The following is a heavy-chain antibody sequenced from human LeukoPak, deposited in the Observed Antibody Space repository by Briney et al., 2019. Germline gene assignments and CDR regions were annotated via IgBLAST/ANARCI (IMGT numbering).Heavy chain of an antibody. CDR3: ARDPTHSYSSSWYDY. D-gene: IGHD6-13*01. V-gene: IGHV3-66*01. J-gene: IGHJ4*02. CDR2: IYSGGST. Sequence: GGSLRLSCAASGFTFSSNYMSWVRQAPGKGLEWVSVIYSGGSTYYADSVKGRFTISRDNSKNTLYLQMNSLRAEDTAVYYCARDPTHSYSSSWYDYWGQGTLVTVSS. CDR1: GFTFSSNY.